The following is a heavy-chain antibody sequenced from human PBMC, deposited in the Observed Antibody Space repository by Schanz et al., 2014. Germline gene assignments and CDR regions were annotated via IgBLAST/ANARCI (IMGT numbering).Heavy chain of an antibody. J-gene: IGHJ4*02. V-gene: IGHV1-46*01. CDR3: ARGGYSSGWYDRDIAHFDY. D-gene: IGHD6-19*01. CDR1: GYTFTSYG. CDR2: INPSGGGT. Sequence: QVQLVQSGAEVKKPGASVKVSCKASGYTFTSYGITWVRQAPGQGLEWMGIINPSGGGTSYALRFQDRVTVTRDTSRSTVYMELSSLRSDDTAVYYCARGGYSSGWYDRDIAHFDYWGQGALVTVSS.